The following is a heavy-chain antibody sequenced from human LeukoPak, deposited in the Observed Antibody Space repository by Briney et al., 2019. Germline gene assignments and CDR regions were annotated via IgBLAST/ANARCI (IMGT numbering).Heavy chain of an antibody. CDR3: ARDKEDERFQH. J-gene: IGHJ1*01. V-gene: IGHV1-18*01. Sequence: ASVKVSCKASGYTFTSYGMSWVRQAPGQGLKWVGWISAYNGNTNYAQKLQGRVTVTTDTSTSTAYMELRSLRSDDTAVYYCARDKEDERFQHWGQGTLVTVSS. CDR1: GYTFTSYG. CDR2: ISAYNGNT.